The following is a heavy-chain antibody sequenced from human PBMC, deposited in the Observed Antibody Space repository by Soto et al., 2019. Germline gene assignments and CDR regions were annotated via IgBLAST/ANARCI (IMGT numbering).Heavy chain of an antibody. CDR1: GFTFSSYW. D-gene: IGHD3-9*01. Sequence: EVQLVESGGGLVQPGGSLRLSCAASGFTFSSYWMHWVRQAPGKGLVWVSRINSDGSSTSYADSVKGRFTISRDNAKNTLYLQMNSLRAEDTAVYYCAATYYDILTGYYRGNWFDPWGQGTLVTVSS. CDR3: AATYYDILTGYYRGNWFDP. J-gene: IGHJ5*02. V-gene: IGHV3-74*01. CDR2: INSDGSST.